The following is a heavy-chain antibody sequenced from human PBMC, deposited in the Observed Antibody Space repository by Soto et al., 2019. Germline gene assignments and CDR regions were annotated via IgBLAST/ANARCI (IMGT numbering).Heavy chain of an antibody. CDR1: GGTFSSYA. D-gene: IGHD2-15*01. Sequence: QVQLVQSGAEVRQPASSVKVSCKTSGGTFSSYAISWVRQAPGQGLEWMGGIVPIVDTSTYAQKFQGRVTITADESTSTVYMELSSLRSDDTAVYYWVRVVAIPGSPDNWGQGTLVTVSS. J-gene: IGHJ4*02. V-gene: IGHV1-69*12. CDR2: IVPIVDTS. CDR3: VRVVAIPGSPDN.